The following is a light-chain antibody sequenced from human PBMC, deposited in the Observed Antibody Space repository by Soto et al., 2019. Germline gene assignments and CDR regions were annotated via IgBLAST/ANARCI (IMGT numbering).Light chain of an antibody. V-gene: IGLV1-40*01. Sequence: QPVLTQPPSVSGAPGQRVTISCTKSSSNIGAGYDVHWYQQLPGTAPKVLIYDNNDRPSGVPDRFSGSQSGTSASLAITGLQAEDEADYYCQTYDSSLSGYIFGTGTKLTVL. CDR3: QTYDSSLSGYI. CDR2: DNN. CDR1: SSNIGAGYD. J-gene: IGLJ1*01.